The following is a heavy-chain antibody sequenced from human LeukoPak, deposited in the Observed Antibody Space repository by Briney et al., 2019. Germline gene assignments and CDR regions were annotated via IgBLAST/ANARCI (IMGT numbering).Heavy chain of an antibody. V-gene: IGHV3-23*01. J-gene: IGHJ4*02. CDR2: ISGSGGST. D-gene: IGHD2-2*01. Sequence: GGSLRLSCAASGFTFSTYAMSWVRQAPGKGLEWVSAISGSGGSTYYTDSVKGRFTISRDNSKNTLYLQMNSLRAEDTAVYYCAKDQLVVVPAALNYFDYWGQGTLVTVSS. CDR3: AKDQLVVVPAALNYFDY. CDR1: GFTFSTYA.